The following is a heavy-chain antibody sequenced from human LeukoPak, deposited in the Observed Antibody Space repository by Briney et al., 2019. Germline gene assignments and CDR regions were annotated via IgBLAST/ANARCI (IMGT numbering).Heavy chain of an antibody. Sequence: EASVKVSCKASGYTFTSYGISWVRQAPGQGLEWMGWISAYNGNTNYAQKLQGRVTMTTDTSTSTAYMELRSLRSDDTAVYYCARVSVLRFLERLGAFDIWGQGTMVTVSS. J-gene: IGHJ3*02. D-gene: IGHD3-3*01. CDR3: ARVSVLRFLERLGAFDI. CDR1: GYTFTSYG. V-gene: IGHV1-18*01. CDR2: ISAYNGNT.